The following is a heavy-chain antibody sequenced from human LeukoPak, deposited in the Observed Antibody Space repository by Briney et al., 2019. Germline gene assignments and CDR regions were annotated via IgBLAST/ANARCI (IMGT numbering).Heavy chain of an antibody. V-gene: IGHV3-30*04. CDR1: GFTFSSYA. CDR2: ISYDGSNK. Sequence: GGSLRLSCAASGFTFSSYAMHWVRQAPGKGLEWVAVISYDGSNKYYADSVKGRFTISRDNSKNTLYLQMNSLRAEDTAVYYCARGPITSEANPGGYWGQGTLVTVSS. D-gene: IGHD3-16*01. J-gene: IGHJ4*02. CDR3: ARGPITSEANPGGY.